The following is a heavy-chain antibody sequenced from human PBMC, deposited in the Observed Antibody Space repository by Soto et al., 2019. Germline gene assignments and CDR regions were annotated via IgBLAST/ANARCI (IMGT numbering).Heavy chain of an antibody. CDR3: ARDADASGWYHYGMDV. CDR1: GFTLSSYW. CDR2: IKQDGYEK. J-gene: IGHJ6*02. Sequence: GGSLRLSCAASGFTLSSYWMNWVRQAPGKGLEWVANIKQDGYEKYYVDSVRGRFFISRDNAKNSLYLQLNSLRAEDTAVYYCARDADASGWYHYGMDVWXQGTLVTVSS. V-gene: IGHV3-7*01. D-gene: IGHD6-19*01.